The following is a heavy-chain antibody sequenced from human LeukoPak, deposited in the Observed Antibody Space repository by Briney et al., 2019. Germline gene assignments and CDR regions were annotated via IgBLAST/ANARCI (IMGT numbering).Heavy chain of an antibody. Sequence: GGSLRPSCAASGFPFGYWRIWVRQAPGKGLEWVANIRQDGSVQNYVDSVKGRFTISRGNPKNSVYLQMSSLRAEDTAVYYCLVTTRSRGFDYWGQGTLVTVSS. D-gene: IGHD1/OR15-1a*01. V-gene: IGHV3-7*01. J-gene: IGHJ4*02. CDR3: LVTTRSRGFDY. CDR2: IRQDGSVQ. CDR1: GFPFGYW.